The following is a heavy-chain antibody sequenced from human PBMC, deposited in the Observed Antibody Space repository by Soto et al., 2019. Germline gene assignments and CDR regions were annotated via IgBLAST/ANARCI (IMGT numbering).Heavy chain of an antibody. CDR1: GGTFSSYA. Sequence: QVQLVQSGAEVKKPGSSVKVSCKASGGTFSSYAISWVRQAPGQGLEWMGGIIPIFGTANYAQKFQGRVTITADESTGTAYMELSSLRSEDTAVYYCARGGYYGSGSSNYDYYGMDVWGQGTTVTVAS. CDR2: IIPIFGTA. V-gene: IGHV1-69*01. CDR3: ARGGYYGSGSSNYDYYGMDV. D-gene: IGHD3-10*01. J-gene: IGHJ6*02.